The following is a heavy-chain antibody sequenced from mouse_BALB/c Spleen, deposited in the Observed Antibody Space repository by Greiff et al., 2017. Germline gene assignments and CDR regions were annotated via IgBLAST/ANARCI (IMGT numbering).Heavy chain of an antibody. CDR3: ARGDGSLFDY. J-gene: IGHJ2*01. D-gene: IGHD1-1*01. CDR1: GFNIKDTY. CDR2: IDPANGNT. Sequence: EVKLMESGAELVKPGASVKLSCTASGFNIKDTYMHWVKQRPEQGLEWIGRIDPANGNTKYDPKFQGKATITADTSSNTAYLQLSSLTSEDTAVYYCARGDGSLFDYWGQGTTLTVSS. V-gene: IGHV14-3*02.